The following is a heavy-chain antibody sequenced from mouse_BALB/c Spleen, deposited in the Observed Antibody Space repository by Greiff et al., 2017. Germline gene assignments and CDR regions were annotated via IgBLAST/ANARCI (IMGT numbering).Heavy chain of an antibody. CDR3: ARREGFTAWFAY. J-gene: IGHJ3*01. CDR1: GYTFTSYW. V-gene: IGHV1-7*01. Sequence: QVQLKESGAELAKPGASVKMSCKASGYTFTSYWMHWVKQRPGQGLEWIGYINPSTGYTEYNQKFKDKATLTADKSSSTAYMQLSSLTSEDSAVYYCARREGFTAWFAYWGQGTLVTVSA. CDR2: INPSTGYT.